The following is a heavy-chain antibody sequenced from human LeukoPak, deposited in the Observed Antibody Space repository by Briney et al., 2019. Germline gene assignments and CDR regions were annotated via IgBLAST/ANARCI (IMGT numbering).Heavy chain of an antibody. CDR3: TTVIIWFGDLEDS. D-gene: IGHD3-10*01. V-gene: IGHV3-15*04. CDR2: IESKTDGQTT. CDR1: GFSLTNVW. J-gene: IGHJ5*02. Sequence: GGSLRLSCTVSGFSLTNVWMTWVGQAGGKGLEWVGRIESKTDGQTTKYAAPVKGRFTITRDDSTNTLNLQMNSLKTDDTGVYYCTTVIIWFGDLEDSWGQGTPVTVSS.